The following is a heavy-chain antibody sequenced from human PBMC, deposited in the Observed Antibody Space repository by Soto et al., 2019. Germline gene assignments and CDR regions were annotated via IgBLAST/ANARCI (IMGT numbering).Heavy chain of an antibody. CDR1: GFNFHDYD. CDR3: VKGDYGDY. Sequence: GWSLRLSCGASGFNFHDYDMHWVRQAPGKGLEWVSGISRDGDTIYYADSVKGRFTVSRDNAKNSLYLQMRSLRAEDTAFYYCVKGDYGDYWGQGTQVTVSS. V-gene: IGHV3-9*01. J-gene: IGHJ4*02. CDR2: ISRDGDTI.